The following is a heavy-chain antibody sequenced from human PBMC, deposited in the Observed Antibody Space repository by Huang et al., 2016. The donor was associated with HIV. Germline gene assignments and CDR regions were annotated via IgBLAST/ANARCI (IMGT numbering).Heavy chain of an antibody. V-gene: IGHV7-4-1*01. CDR3: ARGIISGSYFFYYMDV. D-gene: IGHD6-19*01. J-gene: IGHJ6*03. CDR1: GYTFTKYA. CDR2: INTNTGNP. Sequence: QVQLVQSGSELKKPGASLTVACKASGYTFTKYAMNWVRQAPGQRLEWMGWINTNTGNPTYAQGFMGRFVFSLDTSVSTAYLQIDSLKADDAAVYFCARGIISGSYFFYYMDVWGEGTTVTVSS.